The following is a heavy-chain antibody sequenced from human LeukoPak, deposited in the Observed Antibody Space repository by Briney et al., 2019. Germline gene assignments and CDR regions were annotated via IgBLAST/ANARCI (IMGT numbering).Heavy chain of an antibody. CDR1: GFTFSSYA. CDR2: IWSDTTNK. D-gene: IGHD4-17*01. V-gene: IGHV3-33*08. CDR3: ARDRLTTVTTFHFDY. J-gene: IGHJ4*02. Sequence: GGSLRLSCAASGFTFSSYAMSWVRQAPGKGLEWVAVIWSDTTNKYYADSVKGRFTISRDNSKNTLYLQMSSPRAEDTAMYYCARDRLTTVTTFHFDYWGQGTLVTVSS.